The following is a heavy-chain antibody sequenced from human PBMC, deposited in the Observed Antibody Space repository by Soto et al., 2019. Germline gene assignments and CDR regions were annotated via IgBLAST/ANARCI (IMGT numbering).Heavy chain of an antibody. CDR3: ARDLTEYYYDSSGYYRFDY. CDR1: GYTFTGYY. D-gene: IGHD3-22*01. CDR2: INPNSGGT. Sequence: EASVKVSCKASGYTFTGYYMHWVRQAPGQGLEWMGWINPNSGGTNYAQKFQGRVTMTRDTSISTAYMELSRLRSDDTAVYYCARDLTEYYYDSSGYYRFDYWGQGTLVTVSS. J-gene: IGHJ4*02. V-gene: IGHV1-2*02.